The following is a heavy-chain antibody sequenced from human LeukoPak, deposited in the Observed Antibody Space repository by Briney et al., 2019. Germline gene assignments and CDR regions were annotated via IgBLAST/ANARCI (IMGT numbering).Heavy chain of an antibody. Sequence: ASVKVSCKASGYTFTSYDINWVRQATGQGLEWMGWMNPNSGNTGYAQKFQGRVTMTRNTSISTAYMELSSLRSEDTAVYYCASRMIRGRTHFDYWGQGTLVTVSS. D-gene: IGHD3-16*01. J-gene: IGHJ4*02. CDR2: MNPNSGNT. CDR1: GYTFTSYD. V-gene: IGHV1-8*01. CDR3: ASRMIRGRTHFDY.